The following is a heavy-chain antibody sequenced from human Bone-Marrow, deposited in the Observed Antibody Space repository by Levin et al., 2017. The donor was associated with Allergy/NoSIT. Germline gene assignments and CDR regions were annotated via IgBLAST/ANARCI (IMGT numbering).Heavy chain of an antibody. J-gene: IGHJ4*02. CDR2: MWYDGSNK. Sequence: GGSLRLSCAASGFTFRNYGMHWVRQAPGQGLGWVAFMWYDGSNKHYADSVKGRFTISRDNSKNTLYLQMNSLRVEDTAVYYCARTDSRSYWYYFDTWGQGTLVTVSS. CDR3: ARTDSRSYWYYFDT. D-gene: IGHD1-26*01. V-gene: IGHV3-30*02. CDR1: GFTFRNYG.